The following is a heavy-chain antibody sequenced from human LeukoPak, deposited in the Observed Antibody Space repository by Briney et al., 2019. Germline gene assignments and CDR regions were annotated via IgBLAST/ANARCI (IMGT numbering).Heavy chain of an antibody. CDR1: GGSISSSSYY. D-gene: IGHD1-26*01. CDR3: ARDSGSYYDY. Sequence: SETLSLTCTVSGGSISSSSYYWGWIRQPPGKGLEWIGSIYYSGSTYYNPSLKSRVTISVDTSKNQFSLRLSSVTAADTAVYYCARDSGSYYDYWGQGTLVTVSS. V-gene: IGHV4-39*07. CDR2: IYYSGST. J-gene: IGHJ4*02.